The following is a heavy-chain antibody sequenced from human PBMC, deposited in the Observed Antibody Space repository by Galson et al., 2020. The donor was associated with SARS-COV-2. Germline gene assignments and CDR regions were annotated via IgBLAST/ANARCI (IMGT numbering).Heavy chain of an antibody. CDR1: GFTVSSNY. Sequence: GGSLRLSCAASGFTVSSNYMSWVRQAPGKGLEWVSVIYSGGSTYYADSVKGRFTISRDNSKNTLYLQMNSLRAEDTAVYYCARGTTYYYDSSGYVGDAFDIWGQGTMVTVSS. CDR2: IYSGGST. D-gene: IGHD3-22*01. CDR3: ARGTTYYYDSSGYVGDAFDI. J-gene: IGHJ3*02. V-gene: IGHV3-53*01.